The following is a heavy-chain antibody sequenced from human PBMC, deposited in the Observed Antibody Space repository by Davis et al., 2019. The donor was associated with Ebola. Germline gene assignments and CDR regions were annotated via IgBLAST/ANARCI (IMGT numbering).Heavy chain of an antibody. J-gene: IGHJ5*02. D-gene: IGHD3-10*01. V-gene: IGHV1-69*05. CDR2: IIPLFGTA. CDR1: AGPFRIYA. Sequence: SAQVPCKASAGPFRIYAISWVRHAPGQGLEWMGGIIPLFGTANYAQKLQGRVTMTTDTSTSTAYMELRSLRSDDTAVYSCARGITMVQGVDWFDPWGQGTLVTVSS. CDR3: ARGITMVQGVDWFDP.